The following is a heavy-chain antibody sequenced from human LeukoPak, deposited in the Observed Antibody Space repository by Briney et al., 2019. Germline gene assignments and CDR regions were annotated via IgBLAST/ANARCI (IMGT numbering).Heavy chain of an antibody. V-gene: IGHV4-34*01. CDR2: INHSGST. D-gene: IGHD6-19*01. J-gene: IGHJ6*03. CDR3: ARGANIAVAGTPYYYYYYMDV. Sequence: SETLSLTCAVYGGSFSGYYWSWIRQPPGKGLEWIGEINHSGSTNYSPSLKSRVTISVDTSKNQFSLKLSSVTAADTAVYYCARGANIAVAGTPYYYYYYMDVWGKGTTVTVSS. CDR1: GGSFSGYY.